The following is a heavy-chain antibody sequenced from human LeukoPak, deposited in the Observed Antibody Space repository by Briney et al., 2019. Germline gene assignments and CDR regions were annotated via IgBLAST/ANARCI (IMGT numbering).Heavy chain of an antibody. CDR3: VREARGYHYTYFDY. J-gene: IGHJ4*02. V-gene: IGHV3-13*01. Sequence: GGSLRLSCTASGFTLGSHDMPWVRHIPGQGLEWVAAVSSGFHAFFADSVQGRFTVSREDARNSLYLQMNSLRAGDTAVYYCVREARGYHYTYFDYWGQGTLVTVSS. CDR2: VSSGFHA. CDR1: GFTLGSHD. D-gene: IGHD5-18*01.